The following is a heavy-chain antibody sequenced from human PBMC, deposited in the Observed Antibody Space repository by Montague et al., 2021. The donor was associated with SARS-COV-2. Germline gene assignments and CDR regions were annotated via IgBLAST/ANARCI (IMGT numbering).Heavy chain of an antibody. CDR2: IYYSGST. D-gene: IGHD4-11*01. CDR3: ARHLRVTTVTSHMYHYAMDV. J-gene: IGHJ6*02. CDR1: GDSISNYS. V-gene: IGHV4-59*08. Sequence: SETLSLTCSVSGDSISNYSWSWIRQSPGKGLEWIGYIYYSGSTNYNPSLTSRVTISVDTSKNQVSLKLTSVTAADTAVYYCARHLRVTTVTSHMYHYAMDVWGQGPRSPSP.